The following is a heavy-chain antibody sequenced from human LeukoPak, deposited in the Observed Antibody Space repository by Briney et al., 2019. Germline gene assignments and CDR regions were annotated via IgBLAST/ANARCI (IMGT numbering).Heavy chain of an antibody. CDR2: ISGSGGST. Sequence: GGSLRLSCAASGFTFSSYAMSWVRQAPGKGLEWVSAISGSGGSTYYADSVKGRFTISRDNSKNTLYLQMNSLRAEDTAVYYCARDGKTGYCSTTSCYTNHYFDYWGQGTLVTVSS. D-gene: IGHD2-2*02. CDR3: ARDGKTGYCSTTSCYTNHYFDY. CDR1: GFTFSSYA. V-gene: IGHV3-23*01. J-gene: IGHJ4*02.